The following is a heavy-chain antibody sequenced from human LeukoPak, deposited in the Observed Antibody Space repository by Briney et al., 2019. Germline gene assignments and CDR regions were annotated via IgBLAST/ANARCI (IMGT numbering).Heavy chain of an antibody. D-gene: IGHD6-6*01. J-gene: IGHJ3*02. CDR3: ARAYSSSSGRDAFDS. CDR2: IIRSISSI. V-gene: IGHV3-48*02. CDR1: GFTFNSSN. Sequence: GGSLRLSCAASGFTFNSSNMNWVRQAPGEGLECVSYIIRSISSIYYVQSVKGRLTIPRDSAKTSLFLQMNSLRDEETAVYYCARAYSSSSGRDAFDSWGLGTLVTVSS.